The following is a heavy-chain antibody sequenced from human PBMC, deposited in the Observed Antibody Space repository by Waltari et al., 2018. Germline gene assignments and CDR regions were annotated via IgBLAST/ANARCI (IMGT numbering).Heavy chain of an antibody. CDR1: GFNFNDYW. Sequence: EVKLVESGGGLVQPGGSLRLSCAASGFNFNDYWMHWVRQVPGEGPVWIARVRGESAGPSDAEAVEGRLTISRDNAKNTIYLQLNRVRAEDTARYFCGSDRDSSGSTGAAVEIWGQGTMVTVSS. D-gene: IGHD3-22*01. V-gene: IGHV3-74*01. J-gene: IGHJ3*02. CDR3: GSDRDSSGSTGAAVEI. CDR2: VRGESAGP.